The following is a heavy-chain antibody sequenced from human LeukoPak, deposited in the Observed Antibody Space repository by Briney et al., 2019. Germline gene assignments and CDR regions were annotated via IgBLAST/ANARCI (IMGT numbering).Heavy chain of an antibody. CDR2: INAGNGNT. V-gene: IGHV1-3*03. Sequence: GASVKVSCKASGGTFSSYAISWVRQAPGQGLEWMGWINAGNGNTKYSQEFQGRVTITRDTSASTAYMELSSLRSEDMAVYYCARGYMSSSWNLDYWGQGTLVTVSS. CDR3: ARGYMSSSWNLDY. J-gene: IGHJ4*02. CDR1: GGTFSSYA. D-gene: IGHD6-13*01.